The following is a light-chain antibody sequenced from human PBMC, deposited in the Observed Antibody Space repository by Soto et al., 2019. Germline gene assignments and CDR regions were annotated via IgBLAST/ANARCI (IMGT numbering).Light chain of an antibody. Sequence: EVVLTQSPATLSLSPGERATLSCRASQSVSSYLAWYQQKPGQAPRLLIYEASNRATGIPDRFSGSGSGTDFTLTISSLETENFAVYFCQQRGLSPLTFGGGTKVEIK. CDR1: QSVSSY. CDR2: EAS. J-gene: IGKJ4*01. V-gene: IGKV3-11*01. CDR3: QQRGLSPLT.